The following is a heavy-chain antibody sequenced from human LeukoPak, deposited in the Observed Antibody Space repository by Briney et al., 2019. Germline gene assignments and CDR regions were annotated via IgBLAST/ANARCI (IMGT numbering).Heavy chain of an antibody. CDR1: GGSIRNYF. CDR2: IYTSGST. D-gene: IGHD3-22*01. Sequence: SETLSLTCSVSGGSIRNYFWSWIRQPAGKGLEWIGRIYTSGSTDYNPSLRSRVTMSVDTSRNQFSLKLTSVTAGDTAVYYCARESKSYDGSGFYHDYWGQGTLVAVSS. CDR3: ARESKSYDGSGFYHDY. J-gene: IGHJ4*02. V-gene: IGHV4-4*07.